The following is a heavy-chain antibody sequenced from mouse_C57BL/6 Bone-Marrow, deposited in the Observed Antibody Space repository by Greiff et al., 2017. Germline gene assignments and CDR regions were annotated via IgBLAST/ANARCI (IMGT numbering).Heavy chain of an antibody. Sequence: QVQLQQSGPELVKPGASVKISCKASGYAFSSSWMNWVKQRPGKGLEWIGRIYPGDGDTNYNGKFKGKAILTADKSSSTAYMQLSSLTSEDSAVYYCARLDYWGQGTSVTVSS. CDR3: ARLDY. V-gene: IGHV1-82*01. CDR2: IYPGDGDT. J-gene: IGHJ4*01. CDR1: GYAFSSSW.